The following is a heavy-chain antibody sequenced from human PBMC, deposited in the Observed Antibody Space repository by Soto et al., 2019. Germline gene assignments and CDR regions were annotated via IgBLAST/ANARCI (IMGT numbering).Heavy chain of an antibody. J-gene: IGHJ3*02. D-gene: IGHD5-12*01. V-gene: IGHV3-11*01. CDR2: ISSSGSTI. CDR3: ARPLDDIVGSFDI. Sequence: QVQLVESGGGLVKPGGSLRLSCAASGFTFSDYYMSWIRQAPGKGLEWVSYISSSGSTIYYADSVKGRFTISRDNAKNTLYLHMKSMRAEDTAVYYCARPLDDIVGSFDIRGQGTMVTESS. CDR1: GFTFSDYY.